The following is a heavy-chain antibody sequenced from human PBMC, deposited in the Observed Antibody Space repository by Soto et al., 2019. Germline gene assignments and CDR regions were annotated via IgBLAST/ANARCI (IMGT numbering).Heavy chain of an antibody. D-gene: IGHD3-22*01. V-gene: IGHV3-15*01. CDR1: GFTVSNAW. Sequence: EVQLVESGGGLVKPGGSLRLSCAAYGFTVSNAWMSWVRQAPGKGLEWVGRIKSKTDGGTTDYAAPVKGRFTISRDDSKNTLYLQMNSLKTEDTAVYYCTTGRAHYYDSSKVDYWGQGTLVTVSS. CDR3: TTGRAHYYDSSKVDY. CDR2: IKSKTDGGTT. J-gene: IGHJ4*02.